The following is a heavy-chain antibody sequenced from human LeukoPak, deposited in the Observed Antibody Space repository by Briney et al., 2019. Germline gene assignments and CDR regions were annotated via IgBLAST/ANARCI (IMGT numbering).Heavy chain of an antibody. CDR1: GGSISSSSYY. D-gene: IGHD6-19*01. V-gene: IGHV4-39*01. CDR3: ARLFAAGYYFDY. Sequence: SETLSLTCTVSGGSISSSSYYWGWIRQPPGKGLEWIGSIYYSGSTYYNPSLKSRVTISVDTSKNQFSLKLSSVTAADTAVYYCARLFAAGYYFDYWGQGTLVTVSS. J-gene: IGHJ4*02. CDR2: IYYSGST.